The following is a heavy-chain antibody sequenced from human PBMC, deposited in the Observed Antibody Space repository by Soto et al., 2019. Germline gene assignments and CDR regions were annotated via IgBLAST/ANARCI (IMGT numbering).Heavy chain of an antibody. D-gene: IGHD3-10*01. CDR3: ARERAIRGPGSRQIDD. Sequence: SETLSLTCTVSGVSITSDDFYWSWIRQPPGKGLEWIGYVYYSGSTYYSPSLTSRLTMSLDTSNNQFSLKLASVTAADTAVYYCARERAIRGPGSRQIDDWGQGKLVTVSS. CDR2: VYYSGST. J-gene: IGHJ4*02. CDR1: GVSITSDDFY. V-gene: IGHV4-30-4*01.